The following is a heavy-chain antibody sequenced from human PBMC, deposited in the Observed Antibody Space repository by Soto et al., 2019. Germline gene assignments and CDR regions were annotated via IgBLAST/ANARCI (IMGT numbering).Heavy chain of an antibody. V-gene: IGHV1-69*01. Sequence: QVQLVQSGAEVKKPGSSVKVSCKASGGTFSSYSTNWVRQAPGQGLEWMGEIIPIFGTANYAQKFQGRVTITADESTSTASMELSSLRSEDTAVYYCARDGGRHSGGIDYWGQGTLVTVSS. CDR3: ARDGGRHSGGIDY. CDR1: GGTFSSYS. D-gene: IGHD1-26*01. J-gene: IGHJ4*02. CDR2: IIPIFGTA.